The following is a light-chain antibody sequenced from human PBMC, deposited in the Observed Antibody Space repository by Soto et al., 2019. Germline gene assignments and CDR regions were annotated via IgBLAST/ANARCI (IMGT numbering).Light chain of an antibody. CDR2: KAS. V-gene: IGKV1-5*03. CDR3: QQYNTLWT. J-gene: IGKJ1*01. CDR1: QSISTY. Sequence: DIQMTQSPSTLSASVGDRVTITCRASQSISTYLAWYQQKPGKAPNLLIYKASSLESGVPSRFSGSGSGTEFTLTISSLQPDDFATYCCQQYNTLWTFGQGTKVEIK.